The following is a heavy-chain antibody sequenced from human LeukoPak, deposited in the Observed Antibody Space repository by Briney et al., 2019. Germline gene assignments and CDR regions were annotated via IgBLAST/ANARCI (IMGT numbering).Heavy chain of an antibody. V-gene: IGHV4-34*01. CDR1: GGSFSGYY. CDR3: ASSYRYYYGMDV. D-gene: IGHD3-16*02. Sequence: SETLSLTCAVYGGSFSGYYWSWIRQPPGKGLEWIGEINHSGSTNYNPSLESRVTISVDTSKNQFSLKLSSVTAADTAVYYCASSYRYYYGMDVWGQGTTVTVSS. CDR2: INHSGST. J-gene: IGHJ6*02.